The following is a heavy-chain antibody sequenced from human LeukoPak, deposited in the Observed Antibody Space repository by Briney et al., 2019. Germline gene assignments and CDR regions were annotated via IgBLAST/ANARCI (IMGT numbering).Heavy chain of an antibody. Sequence: SETLSLTCTVSGGSISSYYWSWIRQPPGKGLEWIGYIYYSGSTNYNPSLKSRVTISVDTSKNQFSLKLSSVTAADTAVYYCAREGVGYSYGYSLNYWGQGTLVTVSS. J-gene: IGHJ4*02. CDR3: AREGVGYSYGYSLNY. CDR2: IYYSGST. CDR1: GGSISSYY. V-gene: IGHV4-59*12. D-gene: IGHD5-18*01.